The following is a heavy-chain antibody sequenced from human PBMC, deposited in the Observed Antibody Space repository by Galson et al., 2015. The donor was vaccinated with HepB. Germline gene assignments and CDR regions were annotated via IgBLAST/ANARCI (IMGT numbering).Heavy chain of an antibody. V-gene: IGHV3-48*01. CDR2: ISSSSSTI. Sequence: SLRLSCAASGFTFSSYSMNWVRQAPGKGLEWVSYISSSSSTIYYADSVKGRFTISRDNAKNSLYLQMNSLRAEDTAVYYCARDPAPWPKVGGAIYAEYFQHWGQGTLVTVSS. CDR3: ARDPAPWPKVGGAIYAEYFQH. D-gene: IGHD3-16*01. J-gene: IGHJ1*01. CDR1: GFTFSSYS.